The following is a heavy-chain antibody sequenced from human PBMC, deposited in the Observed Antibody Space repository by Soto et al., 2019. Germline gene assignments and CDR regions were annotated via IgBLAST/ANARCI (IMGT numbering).Heavy chain of an antibody. V-gene: IGHV3-30-3*01. D-gene: IGHD3-10*01. CDR1: GFTFSSYA. CDR3: ARRLLWFGEFTYYYYYGMDV. CDR2: ISYDGSNK. J-gene: IGHJ6*02. Sequence: PGGSLRLSCAASGFTFSSYAMHWVRQAPGKGLEWVAVISYDGSNKYYADSVKGRFTISRDNSKNTLYLQMNSLRAEDTAVYYCARRLLWFGEFTYYYYYGMDVWGQGTTVT.